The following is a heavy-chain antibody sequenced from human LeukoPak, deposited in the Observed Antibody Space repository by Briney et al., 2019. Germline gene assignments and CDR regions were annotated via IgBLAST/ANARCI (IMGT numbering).Heavy chain of an antibody. CDR3: ARDFRILLLRGPTHNWFDP. Sequence: PGGSLRLPCAASGFTFSSYSMNWVRQAPGKGLEWVSSISSSSSYIYYADSVKGRFTISRDNAKNSLYLQMNSLRAEDTAVYYCARDFRILLLRGPTHNWFDPWGQGTLVTVSS. J-gene: IGHJ5*02. D-gene: IGHD3-10*01. CDR1: GFTFSSYS. V-gene: IGHV3-21*01. CDR2: ISSSSSYI.